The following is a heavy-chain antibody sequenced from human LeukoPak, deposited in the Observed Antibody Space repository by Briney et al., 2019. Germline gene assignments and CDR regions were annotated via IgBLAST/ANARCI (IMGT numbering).Heavy chain of an antibody. CDR2: INPNSGGT. CDR1: GYTFTGYY. V-gene: IGHV1-2*02. J-gene: IGHJ4*02. CDR3: ARGYSSGWYCVFNY. Sequence: ASVKVSFKASGYTFTGYYMHWVRQAPGQGLEWMGWINPNSGGTNYAQKFQGRVTITRDTSISTAYMELSRLRSDDTAVYYCARGYSSGWYCVFNYWGQGTLVTVSS. D-gene: IGHD6-19*01.